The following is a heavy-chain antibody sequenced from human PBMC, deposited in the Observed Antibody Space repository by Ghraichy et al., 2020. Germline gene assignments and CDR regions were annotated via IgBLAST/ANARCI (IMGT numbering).Heavy chain of an antibody. Sequence: SETLSLTCAVYGGSFSGYYWTWIRQPPGKGLDWIGEINHSGSTNYNPSLKSRVTISVDTSKNQFSLKLSSVIAADTAVYYCARGNYDSSGYRGEYFDYWGQGTLVTVSS. D-gene: IGHD3-22*01. CDR1: GGSFSGYY. V-gene: IGHV4-34*01. CDR2: INHSGST. J-gene: IGHJ4*02. CDR3: ARGNYDSSGYRGEYFDY.